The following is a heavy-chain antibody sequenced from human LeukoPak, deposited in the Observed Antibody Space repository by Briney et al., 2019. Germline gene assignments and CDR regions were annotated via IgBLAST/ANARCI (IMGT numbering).Heavy chain of an antibody. Sequence: PSETLSLTCTVSGGSISSSYWSWIRQPPGKGLEWIAYIYYSGSTNYNPSLKSRLTISVDTSKSQFSLKLSSVTAADTAVYYCARGGPGYSYGSFDYWGQGTLVTVSS. J-gene: IGHJ4*02. D-gene: IGHD5-18*01. CDR3: ARGGPGYSYGSFDY. CDR2: IYYSGST. CDR1: GGSISSSY. V-gene: IGHV4-59*01.